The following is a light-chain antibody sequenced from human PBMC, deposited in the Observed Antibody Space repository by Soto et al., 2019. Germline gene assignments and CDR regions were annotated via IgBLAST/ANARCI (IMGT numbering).Light chain of an antibody. CDR2: WAS. J-gene: IGKJ1*01. CDR1: QSVLYSSNNKNY. Sequence: DIVMTQSPDSLAVSLGERATIDCKSSQSVLYSSNNKNYLSWYQLKPGQPPKLLISWASTRESGVPDRFSGSGSGTDFTLTISSLQAEDVAVYYCQQHSGTPPTFGQGTKVEIK. CDR3: QQHSGTPPT. V-gene: IGKV4-1*01.